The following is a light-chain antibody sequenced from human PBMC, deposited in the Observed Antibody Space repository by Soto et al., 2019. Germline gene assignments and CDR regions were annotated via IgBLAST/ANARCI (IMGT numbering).Light chain of an antibody. Sequence: DIQMTQSPSSLSASVGDRVTITCRASQSISSYFNWYQQKPWQAPKLLIYAASSLQSGVPSTFSGSGSGTDFTLTISSLQPEDFATYYCQQSYSTPLTVGGGTKVEIK. CDR1: QSISSY. CDR2: AAS. V-gene: IGKV1-39*01. J-gene: IGKJ4*01. CDR3: QQSYSTPLT.